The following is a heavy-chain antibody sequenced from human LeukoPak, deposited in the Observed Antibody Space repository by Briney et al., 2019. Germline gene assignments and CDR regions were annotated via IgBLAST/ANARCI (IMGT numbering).Heavy chain of an antibody. D-gene: IGHD3-3*02. J-gene: IGHJ4*02. CDR3: ARDPGFSSFDY. CDR1: TLTFSTYW. V-gene: IGHV3-7*01. CDR2: INQDGSVK. Sequence: GGSLRLSCAASTLTFSTYWMTWVRQTPGKGLEFVANINQDGSVKNYVGSVEGRFTISRDNAKNSLYLQMNSLRADDTAVYYCARDPGFSSFDYWGQGTLVTVSS.